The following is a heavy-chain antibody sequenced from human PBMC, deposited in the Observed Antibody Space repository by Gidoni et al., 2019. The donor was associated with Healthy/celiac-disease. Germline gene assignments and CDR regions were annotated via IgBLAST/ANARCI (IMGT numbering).Heavy chain of an antibody. CDR3: ARDFLLSTITSDYSAYLDH. Sequence: VQLVESGGGVVRPGTSLRLSCAASGFTFGIYAMHWVRQAPGKGLEWLAVISYDGSRKYHADSVRGRFTVSRDNSKNTVSLQMNTLRAEDTAIYYCARDFLLSTITSDYSAYLDHWGQGTLLTVSS. J-gene: IGHJ4*02. D-gene: IGHD2-21*01. CDR2: ISYDGSRK. V-gene: IGHV3-30*04. CDR1: GFTFGIYA.